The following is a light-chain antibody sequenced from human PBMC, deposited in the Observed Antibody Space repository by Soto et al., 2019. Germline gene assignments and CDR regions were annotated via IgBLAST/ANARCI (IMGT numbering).Light chain of an antibody. CDR1: QDISNY. J-gene: IGKJ4*01. CDR3: QQYDNLP. V-gene: IGKV1-33*01. Sequence: DIQMTQSPSSLSASVGDRVTITCQASQDISNYLNWYQQKPGKAPKLLIYDASNLETAVTSRFSGSGSGTDFTFTISSLQPEDIATYYCQQYDNLPFGGGTKVEIK. CDR2: DAS.